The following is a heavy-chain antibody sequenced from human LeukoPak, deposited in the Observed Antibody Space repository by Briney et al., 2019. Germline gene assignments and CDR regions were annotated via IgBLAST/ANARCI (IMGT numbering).Heavy chain of an antibody. V-gene: IGHV3-74*01. CDR3: ARGGVNPVDH. J-gene: IGHJ4*02. D-gene: IGHD1-14*01. CDR2: MNEYSTTI. Sequence: GGSLRLSCAASGFPFNSFWMHWVRRAPGKGLVWVSDMNEYSTTIRYADSVKGRFTISRDNAKSILYLQMNNLRAEDTAMYFCARGGVNPVDHWGQGTLVTVSS. CDR1: GFPFNSFW.